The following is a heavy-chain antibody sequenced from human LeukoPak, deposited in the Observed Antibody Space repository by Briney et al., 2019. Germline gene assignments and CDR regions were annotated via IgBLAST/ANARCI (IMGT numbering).Heavy chain of an antibody. J-gene: IGHJ4*02. V-gene: IGHV4-4*07. Sequence: ASETLSLTCTVSSFSISSYYWSWLRQPAGKGLEWLGRIYTSGSTNYNPSLKSRVTMSVDTSKNQFSLKLSSVTAADTAVYYCARDSPPQWLAFDYWGQGTLVTVSS. D-gene: IGHD6-19*01. CDR2: IYTSGST. CDR3: ARDSPPQWLAFDY. CDR1: SFSISSYY.